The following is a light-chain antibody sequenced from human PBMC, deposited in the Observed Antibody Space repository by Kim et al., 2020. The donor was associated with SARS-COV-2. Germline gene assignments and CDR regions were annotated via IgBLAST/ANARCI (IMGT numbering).Light chain of an antibody. CDR2: GKN. CDR3: SSRDITGNHVL. CDR1: SLRSYY. J-gene: IGLJ2*01. V-gene: IGLV3-19*01. Sequence: LGQTVRITCQWDSLRSYYAAWYRQKPGQAPVLVIYGKNNRPSGIPDRFSGSSSGNTASLTITGAQAGDEADYYCSSRDITGNHVLFGGGTQLTVL.